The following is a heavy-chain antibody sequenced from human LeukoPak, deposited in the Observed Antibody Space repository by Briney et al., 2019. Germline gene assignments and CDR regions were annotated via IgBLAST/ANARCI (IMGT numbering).Heavy chain of an antibody. Sequence: GGSLRLSCAASGFTFSKFGMHWVRQAPGKGLEWVAVISFNAKVSYYADSVKGRFTISRDNSKNTLYLQMTSLRGEDSALYFCAKEKDYHVSMSCDYWGQGTQVTVSS. D-gene: IGHD3-10*01. V-gene: IGHV3-30*18. CDR3: AKEKDYHVSMSCDY. CDR1: GFTFSKFG. J-gene: IGHJ4*02. CDR2: ISFNAKVS.